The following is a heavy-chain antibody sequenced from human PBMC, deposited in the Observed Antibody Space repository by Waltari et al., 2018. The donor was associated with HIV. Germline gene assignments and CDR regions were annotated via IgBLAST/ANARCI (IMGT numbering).Heavy chain of an antibody. D-gene: IGHD6-19*01. CDR2: INTNTGKT. CDR1: GYTFHTYA. CDR3: ARGPSPRGTSRWFYFDY. V-gene: IGHV7-4-1*02. J-gene: IGHJ4*02. Sequence: QGQLVQSGSELKNPGASVKVSCKASGYTFHTYAMNWIRQAPGQGLEWMGWINTNTGKTTYAQGFTGRFVFSLDTSVSTTYLQISSLKAEDTAVYYCARGPSPRGTSRWFYFDYWGQGTLVTVSS.